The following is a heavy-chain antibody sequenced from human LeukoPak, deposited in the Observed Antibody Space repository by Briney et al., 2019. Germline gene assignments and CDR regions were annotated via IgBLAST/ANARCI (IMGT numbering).Heavy chain of an antibody. Sequence: GGSLRLSCAASGFTFSSYAMSWVRQAPGKGLEWVSAISGSGGGSTYYADSVKGRFTISRDNSKSTLYLQMNSLRAEDTAVYYCAKEAGDYGQYWGQGTLVTVSS. J-gene: IGHJ4*02. CDR3: AKEAGDYGQY. CDR1: GFTFSSYA. CDR2: ISGSGGGST. D-gene: IGHD4-17*01. V-gene: IGHV3-23*01.